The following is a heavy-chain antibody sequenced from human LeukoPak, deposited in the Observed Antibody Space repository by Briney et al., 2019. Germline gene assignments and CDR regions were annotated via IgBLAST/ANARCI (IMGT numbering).Heavy chain of an antibody. CDR2: IYHSGST. D-gene: IGHD3-16*01. CDR1: GGSLSSSNW. J-gene: IGHJ6*02. Sequence: PSGTLSLTCAVSGGSLSSSNWWSWVRQPPGKGLEWIGEIYHSGSTNYNPSLKSRVTISVDKSKNQFSLKLSSVTAADTAVYYCAAAGGRFWSYGMDVWGQGTTVTVSS. CDR3: AAAGGRFWSYGMDV. V-gene: IGHV4-4*02.